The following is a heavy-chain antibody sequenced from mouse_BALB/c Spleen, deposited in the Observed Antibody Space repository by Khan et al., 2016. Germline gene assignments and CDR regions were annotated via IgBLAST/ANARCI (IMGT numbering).Heavy chain of an antibody. CDR2: ISDGGSYT. J-gene: IGHJ3*01. CDR1: GFTFSDYY. CDR3: AREGLRRGCAY. D-gene: IGHD2-4*01. V-gene: IGHV5-4*02. Sequence: EVQLVESGGGLVKPGGSLKLSCAASGFTFSDYYMYWVRQTPEKRLEWVATISDGGSYTYYTDSVKGRFTIYRANAKNNLYLQMSSLKSEDTAMYYCAREGLRRGCAYWVQGTLVTVSA.